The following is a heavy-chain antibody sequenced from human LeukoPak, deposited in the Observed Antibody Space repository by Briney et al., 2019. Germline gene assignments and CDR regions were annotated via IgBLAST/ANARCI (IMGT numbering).Heavy chain of an antibody. Sequence: GGSLRLSCAASGFTFSSYAMSWVRQAPGKGLEWVSAISGSGGSTYYADSVKGRFTISRDNSKSTLYLQMNSLRAEDTAVYYCAKGKWYVSGSSADTGAFDIWGQGTMVTVSS. CDR1: GFTFSSYA. D-gene: IGHD1-26*01. V-gene: IGHV3-23*01. CDR2: ISGSGGST. CDR3: AKGKWYVSGSSADTGAFDI. J-gene: IGHJ3*02.